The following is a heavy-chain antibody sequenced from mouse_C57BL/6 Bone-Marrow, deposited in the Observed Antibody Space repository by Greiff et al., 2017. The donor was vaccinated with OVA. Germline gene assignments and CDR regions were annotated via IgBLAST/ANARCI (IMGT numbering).Heavy chain of an antibody. J-gene: IGHJ1*03. CDR3: ARDGGIYYGSSSYFDV. V-gene: IGHV5-4*01. D-gene: IGHD1-1*01. CDR1: GFTFSSYA. CDR2: ISDGGSYT. Sequence: EVKLMESGGGLVKPGGSLKLSCAASGFTFSSYAMSWVRQTPEKRLEWVATISDGGSYTYYPDNVKGRFTISRDNAKNNLSLQMSHLKSEDTAMYYCARDGGIYYGSSSYFDVWGTGTTVTVSS.